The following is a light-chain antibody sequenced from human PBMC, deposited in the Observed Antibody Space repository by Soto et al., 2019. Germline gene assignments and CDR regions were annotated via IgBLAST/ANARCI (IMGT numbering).Light chain of an antibody. V-gene: IGLV2-8*01. J-gene: IGLJ1*01. CDR1: SSDVGYYDY. Sequence: SALTQPPSASGFPGQSVTISCTGTSSDVGYYDYVSWYQQHPGKAPKLVIYEVTKRPSGVPDRVSASKSGNTASLTVSGLRAEDEADYYCSSYAGSNNFDFGSGTKVTVL. CDR2: EVT. CDR3: SSYAGSNNFD.